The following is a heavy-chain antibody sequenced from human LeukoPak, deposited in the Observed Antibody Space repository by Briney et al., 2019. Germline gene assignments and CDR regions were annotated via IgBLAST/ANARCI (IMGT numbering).Heavy chain of an antibody. CDR1: GDSISSSSYY. V-gene: IGHV4-39*07. CDR3: ARGRRRGSYYAGYFDY. J-gene: IGHJ4*02. Sequence: SETLSLTCTVSGDSISSSSYYWGWIRQPPGKGLEWIGNIYYSGSTYYNPSLKSRVTISVDTSKNQFSLKLSSVTAADTAVYYCARGRRRGSYYAGYFDYWGQGTLVTVSS. D-gene: IGHD1-26*01. CDR2: IYYSGST.